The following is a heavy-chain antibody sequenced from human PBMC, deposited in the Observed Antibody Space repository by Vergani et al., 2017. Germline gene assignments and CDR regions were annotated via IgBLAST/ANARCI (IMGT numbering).Heavy chain of an antibody. CDR2: ISWNINSI. Sequence: EVQLEESGGGLVLPGRSLKLSFVASGFNSAGYAMHWVRQAPGKGLEWVSGISWNINSICYADSVKGRFTISRDNAKKSLYLQMNRLRAEDTALYYCAKALCTSAGGGWFDPWGQGTLVTVSS. D-gene: IGHD2-21*01. V-gene: IGHV3-9*02. CDR1: GFNSAGYA. CDR3: AKALCTSAGGGWFDP. J-gene: IGHJ5*02.